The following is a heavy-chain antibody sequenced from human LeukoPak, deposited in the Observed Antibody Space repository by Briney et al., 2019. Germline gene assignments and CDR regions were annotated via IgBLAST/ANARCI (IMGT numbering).Heavy chain of an antibody. J-gene: IGHJ4*02. CDR3: ARVVNSIWYSLDS. Sequence: SETLSLTCTVSGGSITSYYWTWIRQPPGKGLEWIGYIFYTGSTSYSPSLKGRVTISVDASKTQFSLKLSSVTAADTAVYFCARVVNSIWYSLDSWGQGALVTVSS. D-gene: IGHD6-13*01. V-gene: IGHV4-59*08. CDR2: IFYTGST. CDR1: GGSITSYY.